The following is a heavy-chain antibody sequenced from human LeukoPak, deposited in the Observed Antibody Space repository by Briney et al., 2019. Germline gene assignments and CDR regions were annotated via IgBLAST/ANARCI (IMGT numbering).Heavy chain of an antibody. CDR1: GGSISSYY. CDR3: ARAQIETATIFDAFDI. V-gene: IGHV4-59*01. J-gene: IGHJ3*02. D-gene: IGHD5-24*01. CDR2: IYYSGST. Sequence: SETLSLTCTVSGGSISSYYWSWIRQPPGKGLEWIGYIYYSGSTNYNPSLKSRVTISVDTSKNQFSLKLSSVTAADTAVYYCARAQIETATIFDAFDIWGQGTMVTVSS.